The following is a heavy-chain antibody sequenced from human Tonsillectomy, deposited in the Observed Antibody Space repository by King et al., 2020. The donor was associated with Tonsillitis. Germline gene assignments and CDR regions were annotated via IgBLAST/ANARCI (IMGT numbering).Heavy chain of an antibody. Sequence: VQLVESGGGLVKPGGSLRLSCAASGFTFSDYCMSWIRQAPGKGLEWVSYITSSGSNKYYADSVKGRFTISRDNAKNSLNLQINSLRADDTAVYYCARGVNYYDFWGXYPLXFDYWGQGTXVTVSS. CDR2: ITSSGSNK. CDR3: ARGVNYYDFWGXYPLXFDY. D-gene: IGHD3-3*01. V-gene: IGHV3-11*01. J-gene: IGHJ4*02. CDR1: GFTFSDYC.